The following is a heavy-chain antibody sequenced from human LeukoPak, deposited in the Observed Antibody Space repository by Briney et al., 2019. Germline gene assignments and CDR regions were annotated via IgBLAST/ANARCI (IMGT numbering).Heavy chain of an antibody. Sequence: SETLSLTCAVYGGSFSGYYWSWIRQPPGKGLEWIGEINHSGSTNYNPSLKSRVTISVDTSKNQFSLKLSSVTAADTAVYYCARGLEQWDPERYFQHWGQGTLVTVSS. J-gene: IGHJ1*01. CDR1: GGSFSGYY. CDR2: INHSGST. CDR3: ARGLEQWDPERYFQH. D-gene: IGHD6-19*01. V-gene: IGHV4-34*01.